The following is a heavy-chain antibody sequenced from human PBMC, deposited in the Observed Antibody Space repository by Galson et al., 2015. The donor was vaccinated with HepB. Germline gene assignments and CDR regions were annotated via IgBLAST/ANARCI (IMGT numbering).Heavy chain of an antibody. CDR1: GFTFGNYA. CDR2: ISGSGGST. J-gene: IGHJ4*02. CDR3: AKGHTFGGVIESAYYFDY. V-gene: IGHV3-23*01. D-gene: IGHD3-16*02. Sequence: SLRLSCAASGFTFGNYAMSWVRQAPGKGLEWVSGISGSGGSTYYADSVKGRFTISRDNSKNTLYLQMNSLRADDTAVYYCAKGHTFGGVIESAYYFDYWGQGTLVTVSS.